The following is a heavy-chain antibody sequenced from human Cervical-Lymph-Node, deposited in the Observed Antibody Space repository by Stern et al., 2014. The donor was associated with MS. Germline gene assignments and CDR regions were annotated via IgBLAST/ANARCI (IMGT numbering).Heavy chain of an antibody. CDR3: SRDRPIWTGTTRAFDI. V-gene: IGHV1-18*01. D-gene: IGHD2/OR15-2a*01. CDR2: ISAYNGNT. J-gene: IGHJ3*02. Sequence: QVQLVQSGAEVKKPGASVKVSCKASGYPFTSYGIRWVRQAPGQGLEWMGWISAYNGNTNYAQKLQGRVTMTQDTSTSTAYMALRSRRAYDTAVDYWSRDRPIWTGTTRAFDIWGQGTMVTVSS. CDR1: GYPFTSYG.